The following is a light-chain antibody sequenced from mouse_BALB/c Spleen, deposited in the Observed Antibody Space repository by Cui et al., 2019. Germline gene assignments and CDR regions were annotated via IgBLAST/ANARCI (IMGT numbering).Light chain of an antibody. CDR1: SSVSY. Sequence: QIVLTQSPAIMYASLGEEITLTCSASSSVSYMHWYQQKSGTSPKLLIYSTSNLASGVPSRFSGSGSGTFYSLIISSVEAEDAADYYCHQWSSYPWTFGGGTKLEIK. J-gene: IGKJ1*01. CDR2: STS. V-gene: IGKV4-80*01. CDR3: HQWSSYPWT.